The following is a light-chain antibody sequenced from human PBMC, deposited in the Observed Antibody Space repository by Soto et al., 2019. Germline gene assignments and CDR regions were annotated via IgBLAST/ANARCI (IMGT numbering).Light chain of an antibody. CDR3: QQRSNWPRT. V-gene: IGKV3-11*01. J-gene: IGKJ1*01. CDR1: QSVSRY. CDR2: DAS. Sequence: EVVLTQSPATLSLSPGERATLSCRASQSVSRYLAWYQQKLGQPPRLLIYDASNRATGIPARFSGSGSGTDFTLTISSLEPEDFAVYYCQQRSNWPRTFGQGTKVEIK.